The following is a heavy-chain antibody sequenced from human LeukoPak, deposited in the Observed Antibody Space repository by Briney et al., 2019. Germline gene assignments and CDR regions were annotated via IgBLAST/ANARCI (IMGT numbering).Heavy chain of an antibody. CDR1: GFTFSDSA. Sequence: PGGSLRLSCAASGFTFSDSAVHWVRQVPGKGLEWVGHIRSRPKNYATSYAASLKGGFTISRDDSKNTVYLQMNNLQTEDTAIYYCTSPAHDFDLWSGYYSVWGQGTLVTVSS. CDR3: TSPAHDFDLWSGYYSV. D-gene: IGHD3-3*01. CDR2: IRSRPKNYAT. V-gene: IGHV3-73*01. J-gene: IGHJ4*02.